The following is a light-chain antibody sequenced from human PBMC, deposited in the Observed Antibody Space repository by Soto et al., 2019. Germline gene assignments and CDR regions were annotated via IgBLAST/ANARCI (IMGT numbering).Light chain of an antibody. CDR1: QSITNW. CDR2: MAS. Sequence: DIQLIQSPSTLSASVGDRVTITCRASQSITNWLAWYQQKPGKAPKVLIHMASSLKSGVPSRFSGSGSGTEFTLTITSLQPDDSATYYCQQYNSLSSVSFGGGTKVEI. J-gene: IGKJ4*01. CDR3: QQYNSLSSVS. V-gene: IGKV1-5*03.